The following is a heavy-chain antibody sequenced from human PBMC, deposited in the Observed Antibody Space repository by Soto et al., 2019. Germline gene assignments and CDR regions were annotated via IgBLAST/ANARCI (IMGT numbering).Heavy chain of an antibody. V-gene: IGHV3-74*01. D-gene: IGHD3-16*01. CDR1: GFTFSRYW. CDR3: ASNYAYAEGYYWYGIDV. Sequence: EVQLVESGGGLVLPGGSLRLSCAASGFTFSRYWMHWVRHAPGKGLVWVSRISSYGSDTHYADSVKGRFTISRDNAKNTLYLQMNSLSADDTAVYYCASNYAYAEGYYWYGIDVWGQGTTVTVSS. J-gene: IGHJ6*02. CDR2: ISSYGSDT.